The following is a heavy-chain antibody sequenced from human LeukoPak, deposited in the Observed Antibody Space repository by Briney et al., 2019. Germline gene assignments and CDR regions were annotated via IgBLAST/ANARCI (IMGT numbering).Heavy chain of an antibody. D-gene: IGHD6-13*01. CDR1: GFTFSSYW. CDR2: IKRDGSEK. CDR3: ANWGAIAAPFDY. J-gene: IGHJ4*02. Sequence: PGGSLRLSCAASGFTFSSYWMTWVRQAPGKGLEWVANIKRDGSEKHYVDSVKGRFTISRDNSKNTLYLQMNSLRAEDTAVYYCANWGAIAAPFDYWGQGTLVTVSS. V-gene: IGHV3-7*01.